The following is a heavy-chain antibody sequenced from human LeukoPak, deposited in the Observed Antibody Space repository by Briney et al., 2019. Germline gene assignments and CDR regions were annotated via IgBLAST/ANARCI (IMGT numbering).Heavy chain of an antibody. D-gene: IGHD7-27*01. Sequence: TGRSLRLSCAASGFTFNNYAMHWVRQAPGKGLERVAVISYDGSNKYYADSVKGRFTISRDNSKNTLCLQVNSLRAEDTAVYYCARDHRENWETYYFDYWGQGTLVTVSS. CDR3: ARDHRENWETYYFDY. CDR2: ISYDGSNK. V-gene: IGHV3-30-3*01. CDR1: GFTFNNYA. J-gene: IGHJ4*02.